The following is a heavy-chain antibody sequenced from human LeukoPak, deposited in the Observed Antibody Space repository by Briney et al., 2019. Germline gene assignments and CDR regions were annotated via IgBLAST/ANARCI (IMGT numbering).Heavy chain of an antibody. D-gene: IGHD6-6*01. Sequence: PSETLSLTCTVSGGSISSHYWSWIRQPPGKGLEWIGYIYYSGSTNYNPSLKNRVTISVDTSKNQFSLKLSSVTAADTAVYYCARDLRLDSSSNPWGQGTLVTVSS. CDR1: GGSISSHY. CDR2: IYYSGST. J-gene: IGHJ5*02. V-gene: IGHV4-59*11. CDR3: ARDLRLDSSSNP.